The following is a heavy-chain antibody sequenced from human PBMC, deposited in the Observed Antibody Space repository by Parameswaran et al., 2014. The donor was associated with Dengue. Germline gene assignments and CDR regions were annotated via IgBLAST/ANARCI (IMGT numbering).Heavy chain of an antibody. V-gene: IGHV2-5*01. CDR2: IDWNDDK. J-gene: IGHJ6*02. CDR3: AHSGDFYGIDV. Sequence: VRQAPGKALEWLALIDWNDDKRYSPSLKRRLTISKDTSKNQVLLTMSNMDPVDTATYLCAHSGDFYGIDVWGQGTTVTVSS.